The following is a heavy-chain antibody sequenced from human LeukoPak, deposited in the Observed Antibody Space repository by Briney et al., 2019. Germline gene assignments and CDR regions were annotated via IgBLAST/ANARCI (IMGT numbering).Heavy chain of an antibody. CDR1: GFAFSSYV. D-gene: IGHD3-3*01. V-gene: IGHV3-23*01. CDR3: AKGSGYADN. J-gene: IGHJ4*02. Sequence: GGSLRLSCAASGFAFSSYVMSWVRQAPGKGLEWVSTISGSGGGTYYADSVKGRFTISRDNSKNTLYLQMNSLRAEDTAVYYCAKGSGYADNWGQGTLVTVSS. CDR2: ISGSGGGT.